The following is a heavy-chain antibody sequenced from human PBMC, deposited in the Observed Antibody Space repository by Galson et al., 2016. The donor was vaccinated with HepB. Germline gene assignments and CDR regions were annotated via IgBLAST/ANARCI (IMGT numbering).Heavy chain of an antibody. Sequence: SLRLSCAASGFRFSSYSMNWVRQAPGKGLEWVANIQQNGNEKYYVDSVKGRFTISRNNSQNTLYLQMNSLRAEDTAVYYCARFGTGLDYWGQGTLVTVSS. CDR2: IQQNGNEK. CDR1: GFRFSSYS. CDR3: ARFGTGLDY. J-gene: IGHJ4*02. V-gene: IGHV3-7*01. D-gene: IGHD3/OR15-3a*01.